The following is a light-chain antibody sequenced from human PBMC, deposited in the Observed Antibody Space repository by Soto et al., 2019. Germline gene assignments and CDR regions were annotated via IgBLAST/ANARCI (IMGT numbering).Light chain of an antibody. J-gene: IGKJ2*01. V-gene: IGKV3-20*01. CDR1: QSVRSY. Sequence: EIVLTQSPGTLSLSPGERATLSCRASQSVRSYLAWYQQKPGQAPRLLIYGASSRATGILDRFSGSGSGTDFTLTISRLEPEDFAVYYCQQFGSSPYTFGQGTKLEIK. CDR3: QQFGSSPYT. CDR2: GAS.